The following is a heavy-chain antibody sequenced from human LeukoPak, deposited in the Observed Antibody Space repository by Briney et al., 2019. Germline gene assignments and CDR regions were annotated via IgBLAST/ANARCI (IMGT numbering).Heavy chain of an antibody. CDR2: INHSGST. D-gene: IGHD6-6*01. V-gene: IGHV4-34*01. CDR3: ASRSLPYSSSPSDY. CDR1: GGSFSGCY. Sequence: SETLSLTCAVYGGSFSGCYWSWIRQPPGKGLEWIGEINHSGSTNYNPSLKSRVTISVDTSKNQFSLKLSSVTAADTAVYYCASRSLPYSSSPSDYWGQGTLVTVSS. J-gene: IGHJ4*02.